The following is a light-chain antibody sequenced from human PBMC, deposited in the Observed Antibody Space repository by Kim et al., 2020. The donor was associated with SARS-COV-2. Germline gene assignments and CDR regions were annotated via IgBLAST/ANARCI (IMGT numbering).Light chain of an antibody. CDR3: SSYAGSRFV. CDR2: EVT. V-gene: IGLV2-8*01. Sequence: QSALTQPPSASGSPGQSVTISCSGTSNDVGDNKFVSWYQQHPGKAPKVLIYEVTQRPSGVPDRFSGSESGNTASLTVSGLQPQDEADYYCSSYAGSRFVFGTGTKVTVL. CDR1: SNDVGDNKF. J-gene: IGLJ1*01.